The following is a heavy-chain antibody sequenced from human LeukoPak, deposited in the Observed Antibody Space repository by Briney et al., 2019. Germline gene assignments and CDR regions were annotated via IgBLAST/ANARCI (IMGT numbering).Heavy chain of an antibody. D-gene: IGHD3-22*01. CDR1: GFTFSDYY. J-gene: IGHJ6*02. Sequence: GGSLRLSCAASGFTFSDYYMSWIRQAPGKGLEWVPYISSSGSTIYYADSVKGRFTISRDNAKNSLYLQMNSLRAEDTAVYYCARARPWDSSRSYYFGMDVWGHGTTVTVSS. CDR3: ARARPWDSSRSYYFGMDV. V-gene: IGHV3-11*01. CDR2: ISSSGSTI.